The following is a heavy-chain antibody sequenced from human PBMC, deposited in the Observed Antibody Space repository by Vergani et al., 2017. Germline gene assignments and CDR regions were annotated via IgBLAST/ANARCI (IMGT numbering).Heavy chain of an antibody. V-gene: IGHV3-48*04. J-gene: IGHJ6*03. CDR1: GFTFSSYS. CDR2: ISSSSSTI. D-gene: IGHD3-10*01. CDR3: ARSFGPTLSNYMDV. Sequence: EVQLVESGGGLVQPGGSLRLSCAASGFTFSSYSMNWVRQAPGKGLEWVSYISSSSSTIYYADSVKGRFTISRDNAKNSLYLQMNSLRAEDTAVYYCARSFGPTLSNYMDVWGKGTTVTVSS.